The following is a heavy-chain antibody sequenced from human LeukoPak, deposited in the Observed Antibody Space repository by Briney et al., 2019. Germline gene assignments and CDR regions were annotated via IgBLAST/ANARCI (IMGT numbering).Heavy chain of an antibody. CDR1: GYRFPNYW. J-gene: IGHJ5*02. CDR3: ARGPYAYTSSATLGSYNWFDP. V-gene: IGHV5-51*01. CDR2: IYPGDYHT. D-gene: IGHD2-2*02. Sequence: GESLKISCKGSGYRFPNYWIGWVRQMPGKGLEWMGIIYPGDYHTRYSPSFQDQVTISVDKSISTAYLQWSSLKASDTAMYYCARGPYAYTSSATLGSYNWFDPWGQGSLVTVSS.